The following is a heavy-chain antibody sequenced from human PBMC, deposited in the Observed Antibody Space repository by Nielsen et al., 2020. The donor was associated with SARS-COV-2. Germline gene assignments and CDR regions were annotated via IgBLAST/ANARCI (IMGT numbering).Heavy chain of an antibody. CDR1: GGSIGSYY. J-gene: IGHJ4*02. V-gene: IGHV4-59*13. CDR2: IFNTGST. Sequence: SETLSLTCTVFGGSIGSYYWSWIRQPPGKGLEWIGHIFNTGSTSYNPSLRSRVTILVDTSKNHFSLKLTSVTAADTAVYYCARDRGYYDNTDYWGQGTLVTVSS. D-gene: IGHD3-22*01. CDR3: ARDRGYYDNTDY.